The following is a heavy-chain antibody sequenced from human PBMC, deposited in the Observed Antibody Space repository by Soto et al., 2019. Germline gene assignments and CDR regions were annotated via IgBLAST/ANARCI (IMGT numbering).Heavy chain of an antibody. Sequence: QTLSLTCAISGDSVSGNSAAWSCIRLAGSGRLEWLGRAYYRSKWFYDYAVSLKSRMTINLETSKNQFTLHLNSVTPEDTAVYYCARAQGLLVAGPKKAFDIWGQGTLVTVSS. D-gene: IGHD2-8*02. CDR1: GDSVSGNSAA. CDR2: AYYRSKWFY. J-gene: IGHJ3*02. V-gene: IGHV6-1*01. CDR3: ARAQGLLVAGPKKAFDI.